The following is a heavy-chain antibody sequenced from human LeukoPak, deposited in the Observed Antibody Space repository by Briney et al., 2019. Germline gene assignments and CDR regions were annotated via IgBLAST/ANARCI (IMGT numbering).Heavy chain of an antibody. J-gene: IGHJ4*02. CDR2: VNSDGSNT. CDR1: GFTFSSYW. D-gene: IGHD1-26*01. Sequence: GGSLRLSCAASGFTFSSYWMHWVRQTPGKGLVWVSRVNSDGSNTPYADSVKGRFTISRDNTKSTLYLQMNSLSAEDTAVYYCARGARGNFFFDYWGQGTLVTVSS. V-gene: IGHV3-74*01. CDR3: ARGARGNFFFDY.